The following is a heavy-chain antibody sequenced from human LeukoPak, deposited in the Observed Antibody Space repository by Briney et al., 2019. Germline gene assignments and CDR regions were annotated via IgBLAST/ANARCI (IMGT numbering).Heavy chain of an antibody. CDR2: IYSGGST. V-gene: IGHV3-53*01. CDR1: GFTVSSNY. D-gene: IGHD2-15*01. J-gene: IGHJ4*02. CDR3: TTRSPARYCSDGACYSSADY. Sequence: GGSLRLSCAASGFTVSSNYMSWVRQAPGKGLEWVSVIYSGGSTYYADSVKGRFTISRDNSKNTLYLQMNSLNTEDTAMYHCTTRSPARYCSDGACYSSADYWGQGTLVTVSS.